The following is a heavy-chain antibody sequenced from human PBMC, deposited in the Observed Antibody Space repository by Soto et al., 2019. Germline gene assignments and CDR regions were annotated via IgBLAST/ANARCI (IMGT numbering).Heavy chain of an antibody. CDR2: IYPGDSDT. V-gene: IGHV5-51*01. CDR1: GYSFTSYW. J-gene: IGHJ3*02. CDR3: ARHAGYYDFWRGYTPGAFDI. Sequence: GESLKISCKGSGYSFTSYWIGWVRQMPGKGLEWMGIIYPGDSDTRYSPSFQGQVTISADKSISTAYLQWSSLKASDTAMYYCARHAGYYDFWRGYTPGAFDIWGQGTMVTVSS. D-gene: IGHD3-3*01.